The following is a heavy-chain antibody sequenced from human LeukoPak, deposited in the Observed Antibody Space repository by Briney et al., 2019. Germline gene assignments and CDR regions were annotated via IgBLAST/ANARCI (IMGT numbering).Heavy chain of an antibody. D-gene: IGHD3-10*01. Sequence: GGSLRLSCTASGFTFGDYAMSWFRQAPGKGLEWVGFMRSKAYGGTTEYAASVKGRFTISRDDSKSIAYLQMNSLKTEDTAVYYCNRVTGDYYGSDEIYYFDYWGQGTLVTVSS. V-gene: IGHV3-49*03. CDR3: NRVTGDYYGSDEIYYFDY. J-gene: IGHJ4*02. CDR2: MRSKAYGGTT. CDR1: GFTFGDYA.